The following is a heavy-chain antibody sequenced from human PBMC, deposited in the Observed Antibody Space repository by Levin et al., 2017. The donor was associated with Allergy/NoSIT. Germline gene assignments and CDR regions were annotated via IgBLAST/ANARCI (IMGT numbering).Heavy chain of an antibody. CDR3: AREVSSGWYWGFYFFDF. Sequence: GGSLRLSCTASGFPFTNYWMSWVRQAPGKGLEWVANIKQDGSERFYVDSVKGRFTISRDNAKNSLYLHMNSLRAEDTAVYYCAREVSSGWYWGFYFFDFWGQGSLVTVSS. J-gene: IGHJ4*02. CDR1: GFPFTNYW. V-gene: IGHV3-7*01. D-gene: IGHD6-19*01. CDR2: IKQDGSER.